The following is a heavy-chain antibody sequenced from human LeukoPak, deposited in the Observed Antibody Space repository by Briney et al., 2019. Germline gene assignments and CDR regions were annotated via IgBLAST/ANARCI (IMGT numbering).Heavy chain of an antibody. J-gene: IGHJ4*02. CDR1: GYSPTSYW. CDR2: IYPGDSDT. Sequence: NAGESLKISCKGSGYSPTSYWIGWVRQMPGKGLEWMGIIYPGDSDTRYSPSFQGQVTISADKSISTAYLQWSSLKASDTAMYYCARLESGYSGYDGTYFDYWGQGTLVTVSS. V-gene: IGHV5-51*01. D-gene: IGHD5-12*01. CDR3: ARLESGYSGYDGTYFDY.